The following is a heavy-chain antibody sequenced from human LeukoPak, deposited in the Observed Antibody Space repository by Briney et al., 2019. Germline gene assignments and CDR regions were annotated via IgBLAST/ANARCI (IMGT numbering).Heavy chain of an antibody. J-gene: IGHJ4*02. CDR1: GFSLGSYS. CDR2: VSSGSSTM. D-gene: IGHD6-6*01. CDR3: ARGSSSGRGALDY. V-gene: IGHV3-48*04. Sequence: GGSLRLSCAASGFSLGSYSMNWVRQAPGKGLDWVSYVSSGSSTMYYADSVKGRFTISRDNAKNSLYLQMNSLRAEDTAVYYCARGSSSGRGALDYWGQGTLVTVSS.